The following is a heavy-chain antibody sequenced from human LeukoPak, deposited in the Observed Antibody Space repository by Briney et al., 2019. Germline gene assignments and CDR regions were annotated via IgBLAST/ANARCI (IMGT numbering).Heavy chain of an antibody. CDR3: ARDIDGDSFDY. V-gene: IGHV3-74*01. CDR1: GFTFSGYW. D-gene: IGHD2-8*01. J-gene: IGHJ4*02. CDR2: INSDGSST. Sequence: PGGSLRLSCAASGFTFSGYWMHWVRQAPGKGLVWVSRINSDGSSTSYADSVKGRVTISRDNAKNTLYLQMNSLRAEDTAVYYCARDIDGDSFDYWGQGTLVTVSS.